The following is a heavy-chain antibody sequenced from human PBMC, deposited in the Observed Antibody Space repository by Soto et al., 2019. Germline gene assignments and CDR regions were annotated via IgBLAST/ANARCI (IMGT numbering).Heavy chain of an antibody. D-gene: IGHD3-22*01. CDR2: MNPNSGNT. V-gene: IGHV1-8*01. CDR3: ARGFYYYDSSGYYLVRAFDI. Sequence: ASVKVSFKASGYTFTRYDINWLRQATGQGLEWMGWMNPNSGNTGYAQKFQGRVTMTRNTSISTAYMELSSLRSEDTAVYYCARGFYYYDSSGYYLVRAFDIWGQGTMVTVSS. J-gene: IGHJ3*02. CDR1: GYTFTRYD.